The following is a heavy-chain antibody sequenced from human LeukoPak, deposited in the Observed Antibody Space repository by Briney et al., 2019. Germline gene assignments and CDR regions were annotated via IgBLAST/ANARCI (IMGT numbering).Heavy chain of an antibody. CDR1: GYTFTGYY. V-gene: IGHV1-2*02. Sequence: GASVKVSCKASGYTFTGYYMHWVRQGPGQGLEWMGWINPNSGGTNYAQKFQGRVTMTRDTSISTAYMELSRLRSDDTAVYYCARDRWLSPGELGYWGQGTLVTVSS. CDR3: ARDRWLSPGELGY. CDR2: INPNSGGT. D-gene: IGHD3-22*01. J-gene: IGHJ4*02.